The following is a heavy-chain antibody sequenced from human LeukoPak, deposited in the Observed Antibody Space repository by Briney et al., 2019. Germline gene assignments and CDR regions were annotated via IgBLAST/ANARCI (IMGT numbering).Heavy chain of an antibody. CDR1: GGSISSSSYY. D-gene: IGHD3-22*01. CDR3: AHYYDSSGYYFNWFDP. Sequence: SETLSLTCAVSGGSISSSSYYWGWIRQPPGKGLEWIGSIYYSGSTYYNPSLKSRVTTSVDTSKNQFSLKLSSVTAADTAVYYCAHYYDSSGYYFNWFDPWGQGTLVTVSS. J-gene: IGHJ5*02. V-gene: IGHV4-39*01. CDR2: IYYSGST.